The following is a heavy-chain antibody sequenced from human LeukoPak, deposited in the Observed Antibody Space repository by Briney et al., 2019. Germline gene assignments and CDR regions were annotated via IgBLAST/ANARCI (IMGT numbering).Heavy chain of an antibody. J-gene: IGHJ4*02. D-gene: IGHD3-9*01. V-gene: IGHV4-39*07. CDR3: ARRGNFDWLLKGSPFDY. Sequence: PSETLSLTCTVSGGSISSSSYYWGWIRQPPGKGLEWIGEINHSGSTNYNPSLKSRVTISVDTSKNQFSLKLSSVTAADTAVYYCARRGNFDWLLKGSPFDYWGQGTLVTVSS. CDR2: INHSGST. CDR1: GGSISSSSYY.